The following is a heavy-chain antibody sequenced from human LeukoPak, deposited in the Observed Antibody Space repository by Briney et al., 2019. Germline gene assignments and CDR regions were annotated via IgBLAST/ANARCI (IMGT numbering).Heavy chain of an antibody. Sequence: SETLSLTCTVSGGSTSSYYWSWIRQPPGRGLEWIGYIYYSGSTNYSPSLKSRVTISVDTSKNQFSLKLTSVTAADTAVYYCARSWSGVQDDWPYYFYYGMDVWGQGTTVTVSS. CDR3: ARSWSGVQDDWPYYFYYGMDV. CDR2: IYYSGST. J-gene: IGHJ6*02. D-gene: IGHD3-9*01. V-gene: IGHV4-59*01. CDR1: GGSTSSYY.